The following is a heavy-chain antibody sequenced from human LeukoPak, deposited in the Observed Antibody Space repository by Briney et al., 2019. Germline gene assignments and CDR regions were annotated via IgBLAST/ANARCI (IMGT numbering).Heavy chain of an antibody. CDR2: IKSTAHGGTT. CDR3: ATYSSSYYYFGY. D-gene: IGHD6-13*01. CDR1: GFTFSNAY. J-gene: IGHJ4*02. Sequence: KTGGSLRLSCAASGFTFSNAYMSRVRQAPGKGLEWVGRIKSTAHGGTTEYAAPVKGRFTISRDDSRNTLFLQMNSLQTEDAALYYCATYSSSYYYFGYWGQGTLVTVSS. V-gene: IGHV3-15*01.